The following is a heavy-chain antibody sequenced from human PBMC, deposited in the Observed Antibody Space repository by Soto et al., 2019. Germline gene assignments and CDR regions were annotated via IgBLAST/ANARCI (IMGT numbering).Heavy chain of an antibody. J-gene: IGHJ4*02. V-gene: IGHV2-5*02. Sequence: QITLKESGPTLVKPTQTLTLTCTFSGFSVSTSGVGVGCIRQPPGKALEWLALIYWDDDTRYSPSLKSRLTITKDTSKNQVVLTMTDMDPVDTATYYCAHTVKGGIAAAGFDYWGQGTLVTVSS. D-gene: IGHD6-13*01. CDR1: GFSVSTSGVG. CDR3: AHTVKGGIAAAGFDY. CDR2: IYWDDDT.